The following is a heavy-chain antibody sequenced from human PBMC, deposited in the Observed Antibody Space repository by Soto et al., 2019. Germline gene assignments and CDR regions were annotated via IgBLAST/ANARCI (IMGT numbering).Heavy chain of an antibody. CDR3: ARDWTYYSGSGRNYHYGLDV. D-gene: IGHD3-10*01. CDR2: IRSDESNR. CDR1: GFTFRSYG. Sequence: PGGSLRLSCEASGFTFRSYGVHWVRQAPGKGLEWVAIIRSDESNRYYAESVKGRFTISRDNSKNTVYLEMYSLRAEDTAMYYCARDWTYYSGSGRNYHYGLDVWGQGTTVTVSS. J-gene: IGHJ6*02. V-gene: IGHV3-33*01.